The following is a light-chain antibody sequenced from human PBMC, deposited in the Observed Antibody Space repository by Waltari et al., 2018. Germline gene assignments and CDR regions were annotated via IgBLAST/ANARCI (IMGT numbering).Light chain of an antibody. J-gene: IGKJ3*01. Sequence: EIVLTQSPATLSLSPGERATLSCRASQSVSSYLAWYQQKPGQAPRLLIYDASNRATGIPARFSGSGSGTDFTLTISSLDPEDFAVYYCQQRTNWPPNTFGPGTKVDIK. CDR3: QQRTNWPPNT. CDR1: QSVSSY. V-gene: IGKV3-11*01. CDR2: DAS.